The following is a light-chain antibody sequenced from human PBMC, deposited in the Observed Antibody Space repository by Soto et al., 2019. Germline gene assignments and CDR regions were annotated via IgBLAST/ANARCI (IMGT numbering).Light chain of an antibody. J-gene: IGKJ2*01. Sequence: ESVLTQSPGTLSLSPGESATLSCRASQSFSSNHLAWYQQKPGQAPSLMIYCASSRAPGIPYRFSGRVSGTDFTLTITRLEPEDCTVYYCQQYDGSPPYTFGPGTKREIK. CDR1: QSFSSNH. CDR2: CAS. V-gene: IGKV3-20*01. CDR3: QQYDGSPPYT.